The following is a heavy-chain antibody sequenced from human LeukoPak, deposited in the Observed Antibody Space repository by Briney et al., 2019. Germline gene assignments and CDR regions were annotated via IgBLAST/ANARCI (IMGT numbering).Heavy chain of an antibody. V-gene: IGHV4-59*08. CDR1: GGSISSYY. D-gene: IGHD3-10*01. CDR3: AGNYYGSGSLDY. J-gene: IGHJ4*02. CDR2: IYYSGST. Sequence: PSETLSLTCTVPGGSISSYYWSWIRQPPGKGLEWIGYIYYSGSTNYNPSLKSRVTISVDTSKNQFSLKVSSVTAADTAVYYCAGNYYGSGSLDYWGQGNLVTVSS.